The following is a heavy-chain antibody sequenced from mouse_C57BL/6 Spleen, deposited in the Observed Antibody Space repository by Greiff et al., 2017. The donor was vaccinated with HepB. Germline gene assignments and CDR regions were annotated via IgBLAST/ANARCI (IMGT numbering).Heavy chain of an antibody. Sequence: VKLVESGAELVKPGASVKISCKASGYAFSSYWMNWVKQRPGKGLEWIGQIYPGDGDTNYNGKFKGKATLTADKSSSTAYMQLSSLTSEDSAVYFCARGAGKRDFAYWGQGTLVTVSA. D-gene: IGHD2-1*01. CDR2: IYPGDGDT. J-gene: IGHJ3*01. V-gene: IGHV1-80*01. CDR3: ARGAGKRDFAY. CDR1: GYAFSSYW.